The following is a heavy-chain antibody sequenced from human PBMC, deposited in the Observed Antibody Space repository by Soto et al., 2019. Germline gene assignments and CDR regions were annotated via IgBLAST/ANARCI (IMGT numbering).Heavy chain of an antibody. CDR1: GDSISSGGYY. V-gene: IGHV4-31*02. CDR2: IYYSGTT. D-gene: IGHD3-22*01. Sequence: SETLSLTCTVSGDSISSGGYYWSWIRQHPEKGLEWIGYIYYSGTTYYNPSLESRVSISADTSENQFSLKVNSVTVADTAVYYCASTYYTGSSGPFDYWGQGTLVTVSS. J-gene: IGHJ4*02. CDR3: ASTYYTGSSGPFDY.